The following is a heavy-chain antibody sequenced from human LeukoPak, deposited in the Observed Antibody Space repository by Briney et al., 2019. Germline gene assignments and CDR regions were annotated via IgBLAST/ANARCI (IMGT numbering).Heavy chain of an antibody. D-gene: IGHD6-6*01. Sequence: SETLSLTCTVSGGSISSSSYYWGWIRQPPGKGLEWIGSIYYSGGTYYNPSLKSRVTISVDTSKNQFSLKLSSVTAADTAVYYCARVDRKEQLVDYWGQGTLVTVSS. CDR2: IYYSGGT. CDR3: ARVDRKEQLVDY. CDR1: GGSISSSSYY. J-gene: IGHJ4*02. V-gene: IGHV4-39*07.